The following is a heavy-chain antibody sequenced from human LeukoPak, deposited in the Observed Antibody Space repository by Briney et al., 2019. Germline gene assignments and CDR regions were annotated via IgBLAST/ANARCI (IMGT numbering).Heavy chain of an antibody. J-gene: IGHJ4*02. D-gene: IGHD6-13*01. Sequence: AGGSLRLSCAASGFSFSSYWMTWVRQAPGKGVEWVANIKEDGSDKYYVDSVKGRFTISRDNAKNSLYLQMNSLRAEDTAVYYCARDSGWFRFDSWGQGTLVTVSS. V-gene: IGHV3-7*03. CDR1: GFSFSSYW. CDR3: ARDSGWFRFDS. CDR2: IKEDGSDK.